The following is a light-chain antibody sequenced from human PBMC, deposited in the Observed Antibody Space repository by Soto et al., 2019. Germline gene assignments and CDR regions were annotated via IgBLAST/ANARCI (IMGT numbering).Light chain of an antibody. CDR1: SSSIGAGYD. CDR3: PSYDNTHYV. V-gene: IGLV1-40*01. J-gene: IGLJ1*01. CDR2: GKN. Sequence: QSVLTQPPSVSGAPGQRVTISCTGSSSSIGAGYDVHWYQQLPGTAPKLLIYGKNNRPSGVPDRFSGSKSGTSASLAITGLQAEDEADYYCPSYDNTHYVVGTGTKVTVL.